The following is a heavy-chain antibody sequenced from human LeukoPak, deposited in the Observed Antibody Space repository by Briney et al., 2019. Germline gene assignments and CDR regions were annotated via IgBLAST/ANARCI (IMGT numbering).Heavy chain of an antibody. Sequence: SGGSLRLSCAASGFTFSSYWMHWVRQAPGKGLVWVSRINSDGSSTSYADSVKGRFTISRGNAKNTLYLQMNSLRAEDTAVYYCARGRAVVPAARKPHDAFDIWGQGTMVTASS. CDR2: INSDGSST. J-gene: IGHJ3*02. CDR1: GFTFSSYW. D-gene: IGHD2-2*01. V-gene: IGHV3-74*01. CDR3: ARGRAVVPAARKPHDAFDI.